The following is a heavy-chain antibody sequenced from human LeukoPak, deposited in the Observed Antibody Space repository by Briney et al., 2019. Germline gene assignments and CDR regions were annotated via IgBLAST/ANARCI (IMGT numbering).Heavy chain of an antibody. CDR3: ARAQSLTAPAGTFANS. V-gene: IGHV1-2*02. CDR2: INPNSGDT. J-gene: IGHJ4*02. D-gene: IGHD6-13*01. CDR1: GYTFTGYF. Sequence: GASVKVSCKASGYTFTGYFLHWVRRAPGQGFEWMGWINPNSGDTYYTQRFQDRVTMTRDTSISTAYMELSSLGSDDTAVYYCARAQSLTAPAGTFANSWGQGTLVTVSS.